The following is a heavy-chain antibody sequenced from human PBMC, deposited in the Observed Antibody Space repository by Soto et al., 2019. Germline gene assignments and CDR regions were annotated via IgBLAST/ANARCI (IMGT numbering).Heavy chain of an antibody. D-gene: IGHD1-7*01. CDR1: GYTFTSYG. V-gene: IGHV1-18*01. CDR3: ARALYNRITGTTEGAGPRLDYYGMDV. Sequence: ASVKVSCKASGYTFTSYGISWVRQAPGQGLQWMGWISAYNGNTNYAQKLQGRVTMTTDTSTSTAYMELRSLRSDDTAVYYCARALYNRITGTTEGAGPRLDYYGMDVWGQGTTVTVSS. J-gene: IGHJ6*02. CDR2: ISAYNGNT.